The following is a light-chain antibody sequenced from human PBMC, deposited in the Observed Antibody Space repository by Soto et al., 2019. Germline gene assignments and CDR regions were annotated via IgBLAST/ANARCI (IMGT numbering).Light chain of an antibody. V-gene: IGLV2-14*01. CDR2: DVS. Sequence: SALTQPASVSGSPGQSITIPCTGTSSDIGSYNYVSWYQQHPGKAPRLMIYDVSNRPSGISNRFSGSRSGNTASLTISGLQAEDEADYYCNSYTSSSTFVFGTGTKLTVL. CDR1: SSDIGSYNY. J-gene: IGLJ1*01. CDR3: NSYTSSSTFV.